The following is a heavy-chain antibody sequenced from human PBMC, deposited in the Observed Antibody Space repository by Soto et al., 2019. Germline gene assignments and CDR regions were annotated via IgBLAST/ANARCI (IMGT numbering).Heavy chain of an antibody. V-gene: IGHV4-4*02. CDR3: ATMPPRIVVVMTDLPT. J-gene: IGHJ5*02. CDR2: IYHTGTT. CDR1: GASISSTYW. Sequence: QLRESGPGLVKPSGTLSLTCFVSGASISSTYWWSWVRQTPGKRLEWIGQIYHTGTTSYNPSLKNRVTRSLDKSSNQFSLRLTSMTAAATAVYYCATMPPRIVVVMTDLPTWGQGTLVTVSS. D-gene: IGHD2-15*01.